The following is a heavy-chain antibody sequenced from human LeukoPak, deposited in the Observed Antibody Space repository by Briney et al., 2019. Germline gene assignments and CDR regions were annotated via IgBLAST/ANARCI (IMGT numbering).Heavy chain of an antibody. CDR1: GFTFSSYA. J-gene: IGHJ4*02. CDR3: ARDGSSGWTWYFDY. V-gene: IGHV3-30-3*01. D-gene: IGHD6-19*01. Sequence: LAGGSLRLSCAASGFTFSSYAMHWVRQAPGKGLEWVAVISYDGSNKYYADSVKGRFTISRDNSKNTLYLQMNSLRAEDTAVYYCARDGSSGWTWYFDYWGQGTLVTVSS. CDR2: ISYDGSNK.